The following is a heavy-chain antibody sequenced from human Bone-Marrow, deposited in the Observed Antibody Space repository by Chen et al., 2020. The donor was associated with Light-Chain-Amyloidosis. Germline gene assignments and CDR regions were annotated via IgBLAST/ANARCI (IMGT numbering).Heavy chain of an antibody. CDR1: GYTFPNSW. D-gene: IGHD5-12*01. CDR3: ARLRDGYNFGY. V-gene: IGHV5-51*01. J-gene: IGHJ4*02. CDR2: IYPDVSDA. Sequence: EVHLEQTGPAGKKPGESLKISCNGPGYTFPNSWIGWVRLMPGKGLEWMGVIYPDVSDARHRQSFDGQVTTSAEKSITTVYLQWRSLKASDSARYYCARLRDGYNFGYGGQGILVTVSS.